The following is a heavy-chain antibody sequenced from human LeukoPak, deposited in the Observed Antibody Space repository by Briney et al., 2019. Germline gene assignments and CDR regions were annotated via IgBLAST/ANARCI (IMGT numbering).Heavy chain of an antibody. Sequence: GGSLRLSCATSGFTFSSYWMDWVRQAPGNGLEWVAKIKEDGSKKDYVDSVKGRFIISRDNAKNSLYLEMNSLRADDTGVYYCVRENPYAQWGQGTLVTVSS. CDR2: IKEDGSKK. J-gene: IGHJ1*01. CDR1: GFTFSSYW. V-gene: IGHV3-7*01. D-gene: IGHD2-2*01. CDR3: VRENPYAQ.